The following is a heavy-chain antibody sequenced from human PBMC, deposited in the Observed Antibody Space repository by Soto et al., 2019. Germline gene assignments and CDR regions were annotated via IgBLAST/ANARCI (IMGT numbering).Heavy chain of an antibody. Sequence: SETLSLTCTVSGGSISSYYWSWIRQPPGKGLGWIGYIYYSGSTNYNPSLKSRVTISVDTSKNQFSLKLSSVTAADTAVYYCAGGYDSFDFDYWGQGTLVTVSS. CDR3: AGGYDSFDFDY. CDR1: GGSISSYY. D-gene: IGHD5-12*01. V-gene: IGHV4-59*01. J-gene: IGHJ4*02. CDR2: IYYSGST.